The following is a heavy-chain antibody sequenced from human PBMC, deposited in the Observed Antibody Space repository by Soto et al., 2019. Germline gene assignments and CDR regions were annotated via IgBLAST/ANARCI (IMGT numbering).Heavy chain of an antibody. CDR1: GGSFSGYY. CDR2: INHSGNT. J-gene: IGHJ6*03. V-gene: IGHV4-34*01. CDR3: ASQGLPYFDWSPTPLYYMDV. Sequence: SETLSLTCAVYGGSFSGYYWSWIRQPPGKGLEWIGEINHSGNTNYNPSLKSRVTISVDRSKNQFSLKLSSVTAADTAVYYCASQGLPYFDWSPTPLYYMDVWGKGTTVTVSS. D-gene: IGHD3-9*01.